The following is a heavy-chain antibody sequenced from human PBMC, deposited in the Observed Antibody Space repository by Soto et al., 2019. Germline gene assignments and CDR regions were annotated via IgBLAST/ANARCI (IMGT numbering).Heavy chain of an antibody. Sequence: PGGSLRLSCAASGFTFSDYYMSWIRQAPGKGLEWVSYISSSGSTIYYADSVKGRFTVSRDNAKNSLYLQMNSLRAEDTAIYYCARDKYGGNTKDWFDPWGQGTLVTVSS. J-gene: IGHJ5*02. CDR2: ISSSGSTI. CDR3: ARDKYGGNTKDWFDP. D-gene: IGHD2-15*01. CDR1: GFTFSDYY. V-gene: IGHV3-11*01.